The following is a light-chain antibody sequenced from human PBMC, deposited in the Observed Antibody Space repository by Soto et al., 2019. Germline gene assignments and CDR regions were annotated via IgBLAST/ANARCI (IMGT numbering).Light chain of an antibody. Sequence: QSVLTQLASVSGSPGQSVTISCTGTSSDIGRYKFVSWFQQHPGKAPKLLIFEGTNRPSGVSNRFSGSKSGNTASLTISGLQAEDEAIYFCSSSTNTNTLVIFGGGTKVTVL. CDR3: SSSTNTNTLVI. CDR2: EGT. J-gene: IGLJ2*01. V-gene: IGLV2-14*01. CDR1: SSDIGRYKF.